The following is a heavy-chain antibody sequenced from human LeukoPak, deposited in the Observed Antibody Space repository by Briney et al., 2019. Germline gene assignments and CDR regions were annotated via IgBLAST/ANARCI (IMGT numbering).Heavy chain of an antibody. J-gene: IGHJ5*02. D-gene: IGHD3-10*01. CDR3: AREKATYYYGSGSYRYWFDP. CDR1: GFTLSDYG. Sequence: GGSLRLSCAASGFTLSDYGMNWVRQAPGKGLEWVSYISTSSNYIYYADSVKGRFTISRDNAKNSLSLQMDSLRAEDTAVYYCAREKATYYYGSGSYRYWFDPWGQGTLVTVSS. CDR2: ISTSSNYI. V-gene: IGHV3-21*06.